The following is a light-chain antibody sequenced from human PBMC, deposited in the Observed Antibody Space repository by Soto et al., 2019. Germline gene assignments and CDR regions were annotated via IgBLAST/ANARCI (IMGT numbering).Light chain of an antibody. J-gene: IGKJ1*01. CDR1: QSLLYSSNNKNS. CDR2: WAS. CDR3: QQYYSTPGK. V-gene: IGKV4-1*01. Sequence: DLVMTQSPDSLAVSMGERATINCKSSQSLLYSSNNKNSFAWYQQKPGQSPKLLIYWASTRESGVPDRFSVSGSGTDFTLTISSLQAEDVAVYYCQQYYSTPGKFGQGTKVEIK.